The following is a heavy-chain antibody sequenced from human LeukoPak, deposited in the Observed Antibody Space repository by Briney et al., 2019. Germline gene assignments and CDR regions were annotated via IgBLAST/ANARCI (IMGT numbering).Heavy chain of an antibody. V-gene: IGHV4-61*01. CDR2: IYYSGST. J-gene: IGHJ4*02. CDR3: ARSSSSWYFF. CDR1: GGSVSSGSYY. Sequence: SETLSLTCTVPGGSVSSGSYYWSWIRQPPGTGLEWIGFIYYSGSTNYNPSLKSRVTISVDTSKNQFSLKLSSVTAADTAVYYCARSSSSWYFFWGLGTQVTVSS. D-gene: IGHD6-13*01.